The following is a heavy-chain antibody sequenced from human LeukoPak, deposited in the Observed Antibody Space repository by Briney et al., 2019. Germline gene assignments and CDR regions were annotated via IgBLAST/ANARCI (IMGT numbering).Heavy chain of an antibody. J-gene: IGHJ4*02. D-gene: IGHD3-10*01. CDR2: IYNSGTT. V-gene: IGHV4-59*08. CDR1: GGSISGYY. Sequence: SETLSLTCSVSGGSISGYYWSWIRQPPGKGLEWIAYIYNSGTTNYNPSLKSRVTISLDTSKNQFSLQLTSVTAADTAVYYCARHAPTSHGTGSYPLDYWGQGTLVTVSS. CDR3: ARHAPTSHGTGSYPLDY.